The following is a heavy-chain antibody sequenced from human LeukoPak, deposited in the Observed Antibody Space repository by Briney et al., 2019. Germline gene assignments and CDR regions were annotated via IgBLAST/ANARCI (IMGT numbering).Heavy chain of an antibody. J-gene: IGHJ4*02. CDR2: INPSGGST. Sequence: ASVKVSCKASVYTFTSHYMHWVRQAPGQGLEWMGIINPSGGSTIYAQKFQGRVTITRDTSTSTVYMELSSLTSEDTAVYYCARDAGAGEYYFDYWGQGTLVTVSS. CDR1: VYTFTSHY. V-gene: IGHV1-46*01. CDR3: ARDAGAGEYYFDY. D-gene: IGHD7-27*01.